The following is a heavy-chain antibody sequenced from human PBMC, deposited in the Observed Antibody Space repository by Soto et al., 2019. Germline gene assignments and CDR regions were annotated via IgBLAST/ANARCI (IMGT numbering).Heavy chain of an antibody. Sequence: PSETLSLTCTVSGGSISSYYWSWIRQPPGKGLEWIGYIYDSGSTNYNPSLKSRVTISVGTSKNQFSLKLSSVTAADTAVYYCARHFPSTWAFDIWGQGTMVTVSS. D-gene: IGHD2-2*01. CDR1: GGSISSYY. CDR3: ARHFPSTWAFDI. V-gene: IGHV4-59*08. CDR2: IYDSGST. J-gene: IGHJ3*02.